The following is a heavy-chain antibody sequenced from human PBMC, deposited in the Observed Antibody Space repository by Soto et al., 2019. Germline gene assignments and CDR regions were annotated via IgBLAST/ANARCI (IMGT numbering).Heavy chain of an antibody. Sequence: EVQLLESGGGLVQPGGSLRLSCAASGITFSNFGMSWVRQAPGKGLEWVSSIGAGGTTNYADSVKDRFTISRDNSKNTLYLQMNSLRVEDTAVYYCAKREVAGTTYFDYWGQGTLVTVSS. CDR2: IGAGGTT. CDR1: GITFSNFG. D-gene: IGHD6-19*01. J-gene: IGHJ4*02. V-gene: IGHV3-23*01. CDR3: AKREVAGTTYFDY.